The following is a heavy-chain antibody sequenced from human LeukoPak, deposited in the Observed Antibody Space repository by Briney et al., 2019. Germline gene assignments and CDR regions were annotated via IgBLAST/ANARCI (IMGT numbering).Heavy chain of an antibody. CDR1: GFTFSSYA. Sequence: GGSLRLSCAASGFTFSSYAMHWVRQAPGKGLEWVAVISYDGSNKYYADSVKGRFTISRDNSKNTVYLQMNSLRAEDTAVYYCAREAEAFDYWGQGTLVTVSS. J-gene: IGHJ4*02. CDR3: AREAEAFDY. CDR2: ISYDGSNK. V-gene: IGHV3-30-3*01.